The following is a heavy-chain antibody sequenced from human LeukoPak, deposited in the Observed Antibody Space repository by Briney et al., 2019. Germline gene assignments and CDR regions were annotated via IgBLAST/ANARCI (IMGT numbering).Heavy chain of an antibody. V-gene: IGHV3-48*01. CDR2: ISSSSSSTI. J-gene: IGHJ4*02. CDR1: GFTFSSYS. D-gene: IGHD2-15*01. Sequence: GGCLRLSCAASGFTFSSYSMNWVRQAPGRGRERVSYISSSSSSTIYYADSVKGRFTISRDNAKNSLYLQMNSLRAEDTAVYYCARQGPAGGVLLDYWGQGTLVTVSS. CDR3: ARQGPAGGVLLDY.